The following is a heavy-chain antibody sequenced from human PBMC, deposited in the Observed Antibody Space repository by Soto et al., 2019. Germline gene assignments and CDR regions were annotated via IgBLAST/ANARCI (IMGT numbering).Heavy chain of an antibody. J-gene: IGHJ6*02. CDR1: GYTFTGYY. CDR2: INPNSGCT. Sequence: ASVKVSCKASGYTFTGYYMHWVRQAPGQGLEWMGWINPNSGCTNYAQKFQGWVTMTRDTSISTAYMELSRLRSDDTAVYYCARGPYYYDSSGSPTPYGMDVWGQGTTVTVSS. V-gene: IGHV1-2*04. D-gene: IGHD3-22*01. CDR3: ARGPYYYDSSGSPTPYGMDV.